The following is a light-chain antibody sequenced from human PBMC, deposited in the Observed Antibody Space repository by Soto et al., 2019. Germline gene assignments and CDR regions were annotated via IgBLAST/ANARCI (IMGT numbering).Light chain of an antibody. J-gene: IGLJ1*01. CDR3: SSYTSSSTRV. V-gene: IGLV2-14*01. Sequence: QAVVTQPASVSGSPGQSIXISCTGTSSDVGGYNYVSWYQQHPGKAPKLMIYDVSNRPSGVSNRFSGSKSGNTASLTISGLQAEDEADYYCSSYTSSSTRVFGTGTKVTVL. CDR1: SSDVGGYNY. CDR2: DVS.